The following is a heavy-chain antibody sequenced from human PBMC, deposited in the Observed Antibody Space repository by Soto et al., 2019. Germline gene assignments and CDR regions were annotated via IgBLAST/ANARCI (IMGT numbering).Heavy chain of an antibody. CDR2: IYWDDDK. V-gene: IGHV2-5*02. CDR1: GFSLSTSGVG. Sequence: GHTLVNPTQTLTLTCTLSGFSLSTSGVGVGWIRQPPGKALEWLTVIYWDDDKRCSTSLESRLTITKDASKNQVVLTMTAMDPEDTASFFCSHIRPGHYFYFSGHGTLVTVSS. J-gene: IGHJ4*01. CDR3: SHIRPGHYFYF.